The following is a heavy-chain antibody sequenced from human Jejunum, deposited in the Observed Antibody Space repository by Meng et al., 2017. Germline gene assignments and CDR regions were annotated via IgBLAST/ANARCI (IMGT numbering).Heavy chain of an antibody. V-gene: IGHV3-53*01. Sequence: GGSLRLSCAASGFSVSSDYMSWVRQAPGKGLEWVSIIYSGGSTYYADSVKGRFTISRDNSKNTLYLQMNSLRAEDTALYYCARGRSTLTTREIFDIWGQGTMVTVSS. J-gene: IGHJ3*02. CDR1: GFSVSSDY. CDR2: IYSGGST. D-gene: IGHD4-17*01. CDR3: ARGRSTLTTREIFDI.